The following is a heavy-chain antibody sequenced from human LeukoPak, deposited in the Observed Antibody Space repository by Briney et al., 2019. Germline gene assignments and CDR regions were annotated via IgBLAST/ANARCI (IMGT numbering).Heavy chain of an antibody. CDR2: ISASGAIT. D-gene: IGHD1-14*01. J-gene: IGHJ4*02. V-gene: IGHV3-23*01. CDR3: ARSPSDVASKPNYSEY. Sequence: PGESLRLSCAAAGFTFRNYAMCWVRQPPGKGMGLDSVISASGAITNYADSVEGRFIISRDNSKNTLYLKMSSLRDDDTARYYCARSPSDVASKPNYSEYWGQGALVTVSS. CDR1: GFTFRNYA.